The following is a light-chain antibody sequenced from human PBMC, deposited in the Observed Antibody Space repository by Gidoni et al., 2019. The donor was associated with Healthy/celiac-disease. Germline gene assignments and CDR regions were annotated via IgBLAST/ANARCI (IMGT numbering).Light chain of an antibody. Sequence: QSALTQPASVSGSPGQSITISCTGTSSDVGGYNYVSWYQQHPGKAPKLMIYDVSNRPSGVSNRFSGSESGNTASLTISGLQAEDEADYYCSSYTSSSTPRVFGGGTKLTGL. CDR3: SSYTSSSTPRV. V-gene: IGLV2-14*03. CDR1: SSDVGGYNY. J-gene: IGLJ2*01. CDR2: DVS.